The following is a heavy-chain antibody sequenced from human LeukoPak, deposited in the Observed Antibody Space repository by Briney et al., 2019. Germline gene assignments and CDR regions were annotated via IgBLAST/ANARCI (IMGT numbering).Heavy chain of an antibody. D-gene: IGHD3-10*01. CDR2: INPKSGGT. CDR1: GYTFTGYY. Sequence: ASVTVSCKASGYTFTGYYMHWVRQAPGQGLEWMGWINPKSGGTNSAQKFQGRVTMTRDTSISTAYMELNSLRSDDTAVYYCARSWFGEPPYYFDYWGQGTLVTVSS. CDR3: ARSWFGEPPYYFDY. J-gene: IGHJ4*02. V-gene: IGHV1-2*02.